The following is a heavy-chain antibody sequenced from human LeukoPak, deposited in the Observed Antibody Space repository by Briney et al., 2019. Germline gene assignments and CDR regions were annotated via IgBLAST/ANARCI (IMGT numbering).Heavy chain of an antibody. CDR1: GFTLSSNY. D-gene: IGHD3/OR15-3a*01. V-gene: IGHV3-53*01. J-gene: IGHJ4*02. CDR3: ARDGGGTGLDY. Sequence: PGGSLRLSCAAPGFTLSSNYMSWVCQAPGKGLEWVSVIYSGGSTYYADSVKGRFTISRDNSKNTLYLQMNSLRAEDTAVYYCARDGGGTGLDYWGQGTLVTVSS. CDR2: IYSGGST.